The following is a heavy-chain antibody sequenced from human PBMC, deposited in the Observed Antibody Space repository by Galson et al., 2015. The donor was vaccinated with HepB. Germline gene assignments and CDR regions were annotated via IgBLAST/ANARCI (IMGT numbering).Heavy chain of an antibody. Sequence: SLRLSCAASGFTFGSYAMHWVRQAPGKGLEWVTLISFDGSKKYYADSVKGRLTISRDNSRDTLYLHMNSLRAEDTAVYYCAGTSYYYGSGTPYYYGMDVWGQGTTVTVSS. CDR2: ISFDGSKK. CDR3: AGTSYYYGSGTPYYYGMDV. D-gene: IGHD3-10*01. J-gene: IGHJ6*02. V-gene: IGHV3-30-3*01. CDR1: GFTFGSYA.